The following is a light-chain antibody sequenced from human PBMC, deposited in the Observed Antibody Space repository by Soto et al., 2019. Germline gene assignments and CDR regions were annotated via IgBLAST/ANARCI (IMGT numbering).Light chain of an antibody. CDR3: QQYNNWPPLT. J-gene: IGKJ4*01. Sequence: EIVMTQSPATLSVSPGERATLYCRASKSVSSNLAWYQQKPGQAPRLLIYGASTRATGIPARFSGSGSGTEFTLTISSLQSEDFAVYYCQQYNNWPPLTFGGGTKVEIK. CDR2: GAS. V-gene: IGKV3-15*01. CDR1: KSVSSN.